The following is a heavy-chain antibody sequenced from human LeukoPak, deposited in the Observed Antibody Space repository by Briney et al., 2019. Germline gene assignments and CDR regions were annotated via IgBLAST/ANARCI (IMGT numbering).Heavy chain of an antibody. V-gene: IGHV3-30*02. Sequence: GGSLRLSCAASGFSFSDYGMHWVRQAPGKGLEWVAFIRNDGSNKYYADSVKVRFTISRDNSKSTLYLQMNSLSAEETAVYYCAKDGSSWSFDHWGQGTLVSVSS. J-gene: IGHJ4*02. D-gene: IGHD6-13*01. CDR2: IRNDGSNK. CDR1: GFSFSDYG. CDR3: AKDGSSWSFDH.